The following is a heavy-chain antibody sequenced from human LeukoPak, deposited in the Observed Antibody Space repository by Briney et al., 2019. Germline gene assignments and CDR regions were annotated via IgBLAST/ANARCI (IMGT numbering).Heavy chain of an antibody. V-gene: IGHV3-53*01. Sequence: GGSLRLSCVASGFTVSSNYMSWVRQAPGKGLEWVSVIYSGGSTYYADSVKGRFTISRDNSKNTLYLQMNGLRAEDTAVYYCASGSGSYRTPYYYMDVWGTGTTVTVSS. CDR3: ASGSGSYRTPYYYMDV. CDR1: GFTVSSNY. D-gene: IGHD3-10*01. CDR2: IYSGGST. J-gene: IGHJ6*03.